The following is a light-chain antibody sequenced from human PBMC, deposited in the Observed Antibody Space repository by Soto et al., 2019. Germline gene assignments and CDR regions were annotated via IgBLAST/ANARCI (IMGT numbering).Light chain of an antibody. CDR1: QSVSSK. CDR3: QQHSNWPIT. Sequence: EIVMTQSPATLSVSPGDRATLSCRASQSVSSKLAWYQQKPGQAPRPLIYDASNRATDIPARFSGSGSGTDFTLTISSLEPEDFAVYYCQQHSNWPITFGQGTRLEIK. CDR2: DAS. J-gene: IGKJ5*01. V-gene: IGKV3-11*01.